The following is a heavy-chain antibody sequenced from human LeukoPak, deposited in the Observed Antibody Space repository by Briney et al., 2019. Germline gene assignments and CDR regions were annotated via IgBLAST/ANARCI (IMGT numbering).Heavy chain of an antibody. Sequence: SETLSLTCAVSGGSIISSSYYWGWIRQPPGKGLEWIGSIYYSGSTYYNPSLRSRVTISVDTSKNQFSLKLISVTAADTAVYYCAKGSYSSVWYGYTFDIWGQGTMVTVSS. CDR2: IYYSGST. J-gene: IGHJ3*02. V-gene: IGHV4-39*07. CDR1: GGSIISSSYY. D-gene: IGHD6-19*01. CDR3: AKGSYSSVWYGYTFDI.